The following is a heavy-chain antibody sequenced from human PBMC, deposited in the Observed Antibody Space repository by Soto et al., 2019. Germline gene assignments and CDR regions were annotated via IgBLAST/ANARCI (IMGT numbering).Heavy chain of an antibody. V-gene: IGHV4-59*01. J-gene: IGHJ5*02. CDR1: GGSINSYY. D-gene: IGHD3-10*01. CDR2: NFYSGST. Sequence: PSETLSLTCTVSGGSINSYYWSWIRQPPGKGLEWIGYNFYSGSTTYNPSLKSRVTISLDTSKNQFSLNLTSVTAADTALYYCARGPNWGFGENDWFDPWGRGTLVTVSS. CDR3: ARGPNWGFGENDWFDP.